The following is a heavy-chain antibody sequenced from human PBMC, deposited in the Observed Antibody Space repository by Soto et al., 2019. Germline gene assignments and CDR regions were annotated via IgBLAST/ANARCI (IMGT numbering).Heavy chain of an antibody. CDR3: ARDTGMATFLDH. D-gene: IGHD5-12*01. J-gene: IGHJ4*02. Sequence: GGSLRLSCSGSGFRFGDYSMTWVRQAPGKGLEWVGFIRRQVYGATTDYAASVKGRFTISRDDSDSIAYLEMNSLKTEDTAVYYCARDTGMATFLDHWGQGILVTVSS. V-gene: IGHV3-49*04. CDR2: IRRQVYGATT. CDR1: GFRFGDYS.